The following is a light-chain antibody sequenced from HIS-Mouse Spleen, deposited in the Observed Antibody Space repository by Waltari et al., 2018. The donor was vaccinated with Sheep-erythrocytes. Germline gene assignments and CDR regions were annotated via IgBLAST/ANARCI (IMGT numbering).Light chain of an antibody. J-gene: IGLJ2*01. Sequence: SYVLTQPPSVSVAPGQTARITCGGNNIGSKSVHWYQQKPGQAPVLVVYDDSDGPSGIPGRFSGSNSGNTATLTISRVEAGDEADYYCQVWDSSSDPVVFGGGTKLTVL. CDR3: QVWDSSSDPVV. CDR1: NIGSKS. CDR2: DDS. V-gene: IGLV3-21*02.